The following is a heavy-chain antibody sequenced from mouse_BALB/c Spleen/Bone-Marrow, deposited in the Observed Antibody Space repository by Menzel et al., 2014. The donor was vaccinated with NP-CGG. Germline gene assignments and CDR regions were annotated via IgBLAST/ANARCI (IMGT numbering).Heavy chain of an antibody. CDR2: INPITGYT. D-gene: IGHD2-4*01. CDR1: GYTFISYW. Sequence: QVQLKESGAGLAKPGASVKMSCTSSGYTFISYWMHWVKQRPGQGLEWIGYINPITGYTEYGQKFKDKATLTADKSSSTAYIQLSSLTSEDSAVYYCARNYDYDGGYYAMDYWGQGTSVTVS. V-gene: IGHV1-7*01. CDR3: ARNYDYDGGYYAMDY. J-gene: IGHJ4*01.